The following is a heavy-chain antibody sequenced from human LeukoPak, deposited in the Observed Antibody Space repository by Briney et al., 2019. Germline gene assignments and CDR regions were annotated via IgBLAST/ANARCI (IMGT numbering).Heavy chain of an antibody. Sequence: PPGGSLRLSCAASGFTFSDHYLDWVRQAPGKGLEWVARIRRKPNGYTTEYAASVKGRFTISRDDSKNSVYLQMNSLESEDTAVYYCVRPNFGDPRYFEYWGQGALVTVSS. CDR2: IRRKPNGYTT. J-gene: IGHJ4*02. V-gene: IGHV3-72*01. CDR3: VRPNFGDPRYFEY. CDR1: GFTFSDHY. D-gene: IGHD3-16*01.